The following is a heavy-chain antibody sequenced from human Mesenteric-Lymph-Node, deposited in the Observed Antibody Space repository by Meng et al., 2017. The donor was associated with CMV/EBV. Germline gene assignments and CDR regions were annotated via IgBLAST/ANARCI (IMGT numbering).Heavy chain of an antibody. CDR3: AKGGVYSSSWGDY. D-gene: IGHD6-13*01. CDR1: GFTFSNYA. J-gene: IGHJ4*02. Sequence: GGSLRLSCAVSGFTFSNYAMGWVRQAPGKGLEWVSAISGRGDSSYYADSVTGRFTVSRDKSKNTLYLQMNSLRAADTAIYYCAKGGVYSSSWGDYWGQGTLVTVSS. V-gene: IGHV3-23*01. CDR2: ISGRGDSS.